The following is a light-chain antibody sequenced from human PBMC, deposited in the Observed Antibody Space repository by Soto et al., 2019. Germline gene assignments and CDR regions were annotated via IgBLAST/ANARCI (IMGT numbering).Light chain of an antibody. Sequence: EIVLTQSPGTLSLSPWERATLSCRASQSVSSSYLAWYQQKPGQAPRLLIYGASSRATGIPDRFSGSGSGTDFTLTIVRLEPEDFAVYYCQQYGTSPRTFGQGTKVDIK. CDR3: QQYGTSPRT. V-gene: IGKV3-20*01. CDR1: QSVSSSY. CDR2: GAS. J-gene: IGKJ1*01.